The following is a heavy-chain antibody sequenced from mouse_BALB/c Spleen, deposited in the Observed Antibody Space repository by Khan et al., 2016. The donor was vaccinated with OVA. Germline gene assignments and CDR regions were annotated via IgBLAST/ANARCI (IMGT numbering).Heavy chain of an antibody. CDR1: GYSLTNYG. J-gene: IGHJ3*01. CDR2: IWTGGIT. V-gene: IGHV2-9*02. D-gene: IGHD1-1*01. Sequence: QVQLKESGPGLVAPSQSLSITCTVSGYSLTNYGIHWVRQPPGKGLEWLGVIWTGGITNYNSAIMSRPRIGKNNIKSQVFLKMIRLQTDATAIYDCARSYYYGVGRFAYWGQGTLVTVSA. CDR3: ARSYYYGVGRFAY.